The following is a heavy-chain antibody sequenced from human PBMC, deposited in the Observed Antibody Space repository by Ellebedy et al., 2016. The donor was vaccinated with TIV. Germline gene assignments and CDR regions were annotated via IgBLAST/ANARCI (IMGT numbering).Heavy chain of an antibody. CDR3: ARDNWLTAVASQGPPPDY. D-gene: IGHD4-23*01. CDR1: GYTFSNSG. CDR2: ISTYNHNT. V-gene: IGHV1-18*01. J-gene: IGHJ4*02. Sequence: ASVKVSXKTSGYTFSNSGFNWVRQAPGQGLEWLGWISTYNHNTDYAPKFQGRVSLTTDTSTATAYMELGGLTSDDTAVYYCARDNWLTAVASQGPPPDYWGQGTLVTVSS.